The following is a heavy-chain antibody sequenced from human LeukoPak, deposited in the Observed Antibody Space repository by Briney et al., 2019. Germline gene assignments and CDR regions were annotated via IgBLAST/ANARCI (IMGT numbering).Heavy chain of an antibody. V-gene: IGHV3-33*06. D-gene: IGHD3-22*01. CDR1: RFTFSSYG. CDR3: AKDPYCYDSSDYLRDVRGYFDL. Sequence: PGGSLGLSCAASRFTFSSYGMHWVRQAPGKGLEWVAVLWFDGSNTYYADSVKGRFTISRDNSKNTLYLQMNSLRAEDTAVYYCAKDPYCYDSSDYLRDVRGYFDLWGRGTLVTVSS. J-gene: IGHJ2*01. CDR2: LWFDGSNT.